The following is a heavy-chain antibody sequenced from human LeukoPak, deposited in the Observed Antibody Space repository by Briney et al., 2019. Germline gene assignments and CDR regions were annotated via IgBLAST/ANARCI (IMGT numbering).Heavy chain of an antibody. V-gene: IGHV1-58*01. CDR2: IVVGSGNT. CDR3: ETLPGPTGAFDI. D-gene: IGHD3-10*01. CDR1: GFTFTSSA. Sequence: GTSVKVSCKASGFTFTSSAVQWVRQARGQRLEWIGWIVVGSGNTNYAQKFQERVTTTRDMSTSTAYMELSSLRSEDTAVYYCETLPGPTGAFDIWGQGTMVTVSS. J-gene: IGHJ3*02.